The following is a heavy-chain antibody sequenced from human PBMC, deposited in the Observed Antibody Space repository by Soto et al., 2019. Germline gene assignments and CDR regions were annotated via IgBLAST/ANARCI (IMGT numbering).Heavy chain of an antibody. V-gene: IGHV3-11*06. CDR3: TREDSSGFLAADY. CDR2: ISGSSRNT. J-gene: IGHJ4*02. CDR1: GFTFRGYY. D-gene: IGHD3-22*01. Sequence: GGSLRLSCAASGFTFRGYYMSWIRQAPGKGLEWISYISGSSRNTIYADSVLGRFTISRDNGKNSLYLQMNSLSAEDTAVYYCTREDSSGFLAADYWGQGTQVTVSS.